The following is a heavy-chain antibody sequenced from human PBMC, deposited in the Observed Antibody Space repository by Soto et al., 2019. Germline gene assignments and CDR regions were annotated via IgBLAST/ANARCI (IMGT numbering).Heavy chain of an antibody. V-gene: IGHV4-30-2*01. J-gene: IGHJ4*02. CDR3: ARGITMVRGARNPPSCYFDY. CDR2: IYHSGST. CDR1: GGSISSGGYS. D-gene: IGHD3-10*01. Sequence: QLQLQESGSGLVKPSQTLSLTCAVSGGSISSGGYSWSWIRQPPGKGLEWIGYIYHSGSTYYNPSLKSRVTRSVDRSKNQFSLKLSSVTAADTAVYYCARGITMVRGARNPPSCYFDYWGQGTLVTVSS.